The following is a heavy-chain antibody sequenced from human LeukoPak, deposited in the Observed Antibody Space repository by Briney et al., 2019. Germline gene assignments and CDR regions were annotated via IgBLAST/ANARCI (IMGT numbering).Heavy chain of an antibody. CDR3: ARDLTSGPTDY. Sequence: ASVKVSCKASGGTFSSYAISWVRQAPGQGLEWMGRIIPNLGIANYAQKFQGRVTITADKSTSTAYMELSSLRSEDTAVYYCARDLTSGPTDYWGQGTLVTVSS. V-gene: IGHV1-69*04. D-gene: IGHD1-26*01. J-gene: IGHJ4*02. CDR2: IIPNLGIA. CDR1: GGTFSSYA.